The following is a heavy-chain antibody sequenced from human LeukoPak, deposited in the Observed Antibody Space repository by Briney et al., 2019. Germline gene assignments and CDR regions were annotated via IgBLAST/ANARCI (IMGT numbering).Heavy chain of an antibody. V-gene: IGHV5-51*01. CDR3: ARRITIFGDGNWFDF. CDR1: GYSFTHYW. J-gene: IGHJ5*01. CDR2: IYPGDSDT. D-gene: IGHD3-3*01. Sequence: RGESLKISCKASGYSFTHYWIGWVRQMPGKGLEWMGIIYPGDSDTKYSPSFQGQVTISADKSISTAYLQWSSLKASDTAMYYCARRITIFGDGNWFDFWGLGTLVTVSS.